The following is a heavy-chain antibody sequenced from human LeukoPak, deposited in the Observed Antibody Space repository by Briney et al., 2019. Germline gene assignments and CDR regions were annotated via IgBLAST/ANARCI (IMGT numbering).Heavy chain of an antibody. D-gene: IGHD3-9*01. V-gene: IGHV3-23*01. CDR2: ISGIGGRT. Sequence: GGSLRVSCAASGFSFTSYAMSWVRQAPGKGLEWVSAISGIGGRTYYADSVKGRFTISRDNSKNTLYLQMNSLRAEDTAVYYCANLIHFDWLAIFDYGVQGNLVTVSS. J-gene: IGHJ4*02. CDR1: GFSFTSYA. CDR3: ANLIHFDWLAIFDY.